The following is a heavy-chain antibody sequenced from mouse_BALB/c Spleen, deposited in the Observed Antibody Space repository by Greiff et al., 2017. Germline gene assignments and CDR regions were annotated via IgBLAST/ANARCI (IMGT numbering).Heavy chain of an antibody. J-gene: IGHJ1*01. CDR3: ARGVGRRWYFDV. CDR1: GFSLTSYG. CDR2: IWAGGST. D-gene: IGHD4-1*01. Sequence: QVQLKESGPGLVAPSQSLSITCTVSGFSLTSYGVHWVRQPPGTGLAWLGVIWAGGSTNYNSALMSRLSISKDNSKSQVFLKMNSLQTDDTAMYYCARGVGRRWYFDVWGAGTTVTVSS. V-gene: IGHV2-9*02.